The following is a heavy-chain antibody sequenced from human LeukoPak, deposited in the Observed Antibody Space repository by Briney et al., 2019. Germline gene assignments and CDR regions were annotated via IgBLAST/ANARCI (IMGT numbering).Heavy chain of an antibody. J-gene: IGHJ4*02. CDR1: GLPLSRYS. D-gene: IGHD2-2*01. CDR3: ARDPPLGSCSTISCPHLDY. V-gene: IGHV3-21*01. Sequence: SGGSLRLSCAAPGLPLSRYSMNTVRQAPGKGLEWVSSISSSSSFIYYADSVKGRFTISRDNAKNSLYLQMNSLRAEDTAVYYCARDPPLGSCSTISCPHLDYWGQGTLVTVSS. CDR2: ISSSSSFI.